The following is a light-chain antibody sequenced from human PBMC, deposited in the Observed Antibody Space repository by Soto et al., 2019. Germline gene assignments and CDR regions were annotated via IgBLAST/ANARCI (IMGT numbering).Light chain of an antibody. J-gene: IGLJ1*01. CDR1: SSDVGGYNH. V-gene: IGLV2-11*01. CDR3: CSFAGSYTSYV. CDR2: DVN. Sequence: QSALAQPRSVSGSPGQSVAISCTGTSSDVGGYNHVSWYQHHPGKGPKLMIFDVNKRPSGVPDRFSGSKSGNTASLTISGLQAEDEADYYCCSFAGSYTSYVFGTGTKVTVL.